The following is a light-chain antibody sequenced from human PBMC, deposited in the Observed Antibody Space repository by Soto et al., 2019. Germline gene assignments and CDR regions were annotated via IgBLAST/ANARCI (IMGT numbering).Light chain of an antibody. V-gene: IGKV1-12*01. CDR2: AAS. CDR1: QDISTW. Sequence: DIQMTQSPPSLSASVGDTVTITCRASQDISTWLAWYQQKPGKVPKVLIYAASTLQPGVPSRFSGGGSGTDFSLTISSLQPEDFVTYYCQEVNSFPRAFGQGTKLEIK. J-gene: IGKJ2*01. CDR3: QEVNSFPRA.